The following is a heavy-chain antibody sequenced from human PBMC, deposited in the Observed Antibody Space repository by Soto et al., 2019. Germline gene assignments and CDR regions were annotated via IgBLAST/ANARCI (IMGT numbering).Heavy chain of an antibody. CDR2: IIPIFGTA. J-gene: IGHJ4*02. CDR1: GGTFSSYA. CDR3: ARGTLRRGYSYGTTRLFDY. Sequence: SVKVSCKASGGTFSSYAISWVRQAPGQGLEWMGGIIPIFGTANYAQKFQGRVTITADESTSTAYMVLSSLRSEDTAVYYCARGTLRRGYSYGTTRLFDYWGQGTLVTVSS. V-gene: IGHV1-69*13. D-gene: IGHD5-18*01.